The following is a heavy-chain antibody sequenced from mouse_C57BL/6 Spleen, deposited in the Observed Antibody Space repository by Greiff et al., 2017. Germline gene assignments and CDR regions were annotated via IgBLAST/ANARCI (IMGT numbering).Heavy chain of an antibody. CDR2: IDPSDSYT. Sequence: VQLKQPGAELVKPGASVKLSCKASGYTFTSYWMQWVKQRPGQGLEWIGEIDPSDSYTNYNQKFKGKATLTVDTSSSTAYMQLSSLTSEDSAVYYCARSAVGLDYWGQGTTLTVSS. V-gene: IGHV1-50*01. J-gene: IGHJ2*01. CDR1: GYTFTSYW. CDR3: ARSAVGLDY. D-gene: IGHD1-1*01.